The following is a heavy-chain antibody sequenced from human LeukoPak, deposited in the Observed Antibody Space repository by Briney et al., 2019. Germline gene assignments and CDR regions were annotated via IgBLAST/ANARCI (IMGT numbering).Heavy chain of an antibody. V-gene: IGHV3-20*04. CDR3: ASTIAPEGRDY. D-gene: IGHD6-13*01. J-gene: IGHJ4*02. CDR2: VNWNGGST. CDR1: GFTFDDYG. Sequence: PGGSLRLSCAASGFTFDDYGMSWVRQAPGKGLEWVSGVNWNGGSTGCADSVKGRFTISRDNAKNSLYLQMNSLRAEDTAFYYCASTIAPEGRDYWGRGTQVTVSS.